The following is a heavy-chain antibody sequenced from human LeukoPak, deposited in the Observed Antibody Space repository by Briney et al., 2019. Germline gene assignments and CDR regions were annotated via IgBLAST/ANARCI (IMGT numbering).Heavy chain of an antibody. CDR1: GFTFSNYD. CDR3: ARERDGLDV. V-gene: IGHV3-13*05. Sequence: PGGSLGLSCAASGFTFSNYDMHCVRQPTGKGLEWVSAIGPSGNPYQPGSVKGRFTISREQAKNSLYLQMNSLRAGDSAVYYCARERDGLDVWGQGTTVTVSS. J-gene: IGHJ6*02. CDR2: IGPSGNP.